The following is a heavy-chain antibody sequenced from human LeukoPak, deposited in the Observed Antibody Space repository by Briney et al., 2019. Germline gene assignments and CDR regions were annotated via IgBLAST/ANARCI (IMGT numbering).Heavy chain of an antibody. CDR3: ARDHGDNCSSTSCYGYDY. V-gene: IGHV1-69*05. Sequence: GASVKVSCKASGGTFSSYAISWVRQAPGQGLEWMGGIIPIFGTANYAQKFQGRVTITTDESTSTAYMELSSLRSEDTAVYYCARDHGDNCSSTSCYGYDYWGQGTLVTVSS. CDR1: GGTFSSYA. D-gene: IGHD2-2*01. CDR2: IIPIFGTA. J-gene: IGHJ4*02.